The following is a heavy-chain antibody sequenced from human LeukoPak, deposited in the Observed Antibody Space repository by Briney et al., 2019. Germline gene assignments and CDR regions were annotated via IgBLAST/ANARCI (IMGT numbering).Heavy chain of an antibody. CDR2: INSDGSST. Sequence: GGSLRLSWAASGFTFSSYWMHWVRQAPGKGLVLVSRINSDGSSTSYADSVKGRFTISRDNAKNTLYLQMNSLRAEDTAVYYCAGGDYEHQAYWGQGTLVTVSS. J-gene: IGHJ4*02. D-gene: IGHD4-17*01. CDR1: GFTFSSYW. V-gene: IGHV3-74*01. CDR3: AGGDYEHQAY.